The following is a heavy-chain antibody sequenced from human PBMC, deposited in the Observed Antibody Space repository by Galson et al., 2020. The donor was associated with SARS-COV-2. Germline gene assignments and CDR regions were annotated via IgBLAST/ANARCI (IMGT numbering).Heavy chain of an antibody. Sequence: GESLKISCAASGFTFSSYAMNWVRQAPGKGLEWVSSITSGSDSTYYADSVKGRFTISRDNSKNTVYLQMDSLRPEDTALYYCVRSGYSYYFDYWGQGTLVTVPS. D-gene: IGHD5-18*01. CDR1: GFTFSSYA. V-gene: IGHV3-23*01. CDR2: ITSGSDST. J-gene: IGHJ4*02. CDR3: VRSGYSYYFDY.